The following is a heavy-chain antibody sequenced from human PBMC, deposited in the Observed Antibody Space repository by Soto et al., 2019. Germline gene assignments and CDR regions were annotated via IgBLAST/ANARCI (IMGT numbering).Heavy chain of an antibody. CDR1: GFNSSSGI. J-gene: IGHJ4*02. Sequence: GVSLTLFCASSGFNSSSGIMTWVGPAPGKGLEWVSFISGSGDTKYYADSVKGRFTISRDNAKNSLYLQMSSLRDEDTAVYYCAKYCSSDVCFDYWGQGTLVTVSS. D-gene: IGHD2-8*01. V-gene: IGHV3-48*02. CDR2: ISGSGDTK. CDR3: AKYCSSDVCFDY.